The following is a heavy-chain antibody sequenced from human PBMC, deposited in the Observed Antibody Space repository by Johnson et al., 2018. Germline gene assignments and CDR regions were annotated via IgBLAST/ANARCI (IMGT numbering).Heavy chain of an antibody. CDR1: GGSISSGGYY. CDR2: IYYSGST. CDR3: ARGPTDYYYGMDV. Sequence: QVQLQESGSGLVKPSQTLSLTCTVSGGSISSGGYYWSWIRQHPGKGLEWIGYIYYSGSTYYNPSLKSRVIISVDTSKNQFSLKLSSVTAADTAVYYCARGPTDYYYGMDVWGRGTTVTVSS. J-gene: IGHJ6*02. V-gene: IGHV4-31*03.